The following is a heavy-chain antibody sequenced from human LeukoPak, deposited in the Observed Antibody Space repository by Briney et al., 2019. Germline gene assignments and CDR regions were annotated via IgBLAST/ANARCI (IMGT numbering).Heavy chain of an antibody. Sequence: SGPTLVNPTETLTLTCTFSGFSLNLGGMCVTWIRQSPGKALEWLARIDWDGDKYYSPSLKTRLHISRDTSEDQVVLTMTNLGPVDTATYYCARVLENYSDTSGYIDVWGQGTMVTVSS. CDR3: ARVLENYSDTSGYIDV. D-gene: IGHD3-22*01. V-gene: IGHV2-70*11. CDR1: GFSLNLGGMC. J-gene: IGHJ3*01. CDR2: IDWDGDK.